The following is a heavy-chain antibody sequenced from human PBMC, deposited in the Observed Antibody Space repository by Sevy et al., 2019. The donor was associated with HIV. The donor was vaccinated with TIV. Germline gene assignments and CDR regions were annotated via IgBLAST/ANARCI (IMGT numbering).Heavy chain of an antibody. CDR1: GFTFSSYS. Sequence: GGSLRLSCAASGFTFSSYSMNWVRQAPGKGLEWVSYISSSSTTIYYADSVKGRFTISRDNAKNSLYLQMNSLRDDDTAVYYCARGYTGYDVGPLDYWGQGTLVTVSS. J-gene: IGHJ4*02. CDR2: ISSSSTTI. V-gene: IGHV3-48*02. CDR3: ARGYTGYDVGPLDY. D-gene: IGHD5-12*01.